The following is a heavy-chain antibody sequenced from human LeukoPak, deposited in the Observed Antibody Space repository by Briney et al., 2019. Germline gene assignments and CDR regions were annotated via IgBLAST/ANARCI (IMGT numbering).Heavy chain of an antibody. V-gene: IGHV3-74*01. Sequence: GGTLRLSCAASGFTLSSYWMHWVRQAPGRGLVWVSRMNSDGSSTTYADSVKGRFTISRDNAKNTLYLQMNSLRAEDTAVYHCAREAFNYGDHYFDYWGQGTLVTVSS. CDR1: GFTLSSYW. J-gene: IGHJ4*02. CDR3: AREAFNYGDHYFDY. D-gene: IGHD4-17*01. CDR2: MNSDGSST.